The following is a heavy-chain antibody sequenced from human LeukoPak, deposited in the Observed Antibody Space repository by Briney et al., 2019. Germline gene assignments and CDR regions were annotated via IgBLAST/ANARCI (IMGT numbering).Heavy chain of an antibody. D-gene: IGHD2-21*01. CDR1: GYTFTGYY. Sequence: ASVKVSCKASGYTFTGYYMHWVRQAPGQGLEWMGWINPNSGGTNYAQKFQGRVTMTRDTSISTAYMELSRLRSEDTAVYYCAKVVVIQPARGAFDIWGQGTMVTVSS. J-gene: IGHJ3*02. CDR2: INPNSGGT. V-gene: IGHV1-2*02. CDR3: AKVVVIQPARGAFDI.